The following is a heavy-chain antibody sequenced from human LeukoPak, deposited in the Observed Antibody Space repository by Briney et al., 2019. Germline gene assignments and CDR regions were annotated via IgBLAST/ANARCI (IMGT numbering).Heavy chain of an antibody. D-gene: IGHD3-22*01. CDR2: ISGSGGRT. Sequence: PGGSLRLSCAASGFTFSSDCLHGVRQAPGKGVEGVSDISGSGGRTYYADSLKGRFTLSRDNSKNTLYLQTNSLRAEDTAVYYCAKGPYYYDCSGYFYSDYGRDVWGQGTTVTVSS. CDR3: AKGPYYYDCSGYFYSDYGRDV. J-gene: IGHJ6*01. CDR1: GFTFSSDC. V-gene: IGHV3-23*01.